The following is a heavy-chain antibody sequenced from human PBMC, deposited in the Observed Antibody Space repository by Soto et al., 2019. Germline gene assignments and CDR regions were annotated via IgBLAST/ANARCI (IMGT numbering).Heavy chain of an antibody. D-gene: IGHD6-13*01. CDR2: IYYSGRT. V-gene: IGHV4-31*03. J-gene: IGHJ5*02. CDR3: ARVFSDSSSFFDP. CDR1: GGSISSGGYY. Sequence: QVQLQESGPGLVKPSQTLSLTCTVSGGSISSGGYYWSWIRQHPGKGLEWIGNIYYSGRTYYNPSLKRRVTISVDTSKKQFSLKVSSVTGADTAVYYCARVFSDSSSFFDPWGQGTLVTVSS.